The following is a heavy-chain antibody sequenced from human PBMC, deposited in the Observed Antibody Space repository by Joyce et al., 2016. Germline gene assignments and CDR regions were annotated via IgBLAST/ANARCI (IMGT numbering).Heavy chain of an antibody. CDR3: AADVAEVGFGELDH. J-gene: IGHJ4*02. D-gene: IGHD3-10*01. CDR2: IKSKTSGETT. V-gene: IGHV3-15*01. Sequence: EVQVKGLEWVGRIKSKTSGETTEYAAPVKGRFTISRDDSKNTGSLQMNDLRTEDTAVYFCAADVAEVGFGELDHWGQGTLVTVSS.